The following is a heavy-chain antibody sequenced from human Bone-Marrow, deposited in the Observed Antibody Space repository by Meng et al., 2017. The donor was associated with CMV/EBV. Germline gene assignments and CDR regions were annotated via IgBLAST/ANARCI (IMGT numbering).Heavy chain of an antibody. J-gene: IGHJ4*02. CDR1: GGSISSSSYY. V-gene: IGHV4-39*07. D-gene: IGHD4-11*01. CDR3: ARVNYSNYYFDY. CDR2: IYYSGST. Sequence: SETLSLTCTVSGGSISSSSYYWGWIRQPPGKGLEWIGSIYYSGSTYYNPSLKSRVTISVDTSKNQFSLKQSSVTAADTAVYYCARVNYSNYYFDYWGQGTLVTVSS.